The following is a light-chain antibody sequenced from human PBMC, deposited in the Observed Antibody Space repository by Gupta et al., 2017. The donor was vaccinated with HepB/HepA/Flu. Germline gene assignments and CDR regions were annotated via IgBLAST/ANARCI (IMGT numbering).Light chain of an antibody. Sequence: QSALTQPPSVSGSPGQSVTISCTGTSSDVGSYTRVSWYQQSPGTAPKLMIYEVSNRPSGVPDRCSGSNSGNTASLTISWLQAEDEADYYCSSYTSSSNVVFGGGTKLTVL. CDR3: SSYTSSSNVV. J-gene: IGLJ2*01. V-gene: IGLV2-18*02. CDR2: EVS. CDR1: SSDVGSYTR.